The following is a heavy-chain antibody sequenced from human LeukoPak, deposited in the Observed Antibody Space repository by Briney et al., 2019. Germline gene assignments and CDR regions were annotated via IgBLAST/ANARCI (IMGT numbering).Heavy chain of an antibody. J-gene: IGHJ4*02. V-gene: IGHV3-21*01. Sequence: GGSLRLSCAASGFTFSSYSMNWVRQAPGKGLEWVSSISSSSSYIYYADSVKGRFTISRDNAKNSLYLQMNSLRPEDMAVYDRATPLQQPLHTGYFDDWGQGTLVTVSS. D-gene: IGHD6-13*01. CDR2: ISSSSSYI. CDR3: ATPLQQPLHTGYFDD. CDR1: GFTFSSYS.